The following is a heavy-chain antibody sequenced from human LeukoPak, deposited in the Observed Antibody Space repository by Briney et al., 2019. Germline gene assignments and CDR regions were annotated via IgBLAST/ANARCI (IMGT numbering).Heavy chain of an antibody. CDR2: FSNSGTN. CDR3: ARHFAYSSSSYFDY. D-gene: IGHD6-6*01. CDR1: GGSISDYY. Sequence: SETLSLTCSVSGGSISDYYWIWLRQPPGKGLEWMGYFSNSGTNNYNPSLKGRVTMSVDTSKNQFSLKLSSVTAADTAVYYCARHFAYSSSSYFDYWGQGSLVTVSS. V-gene: IGHV4-59*08. J-gene: IGHJ4*02.